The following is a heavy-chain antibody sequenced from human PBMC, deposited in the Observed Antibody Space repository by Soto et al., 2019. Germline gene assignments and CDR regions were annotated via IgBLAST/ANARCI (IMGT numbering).Heavy chain of an antibody. Sequence: QLQLQESGPGLVKPSETLSLTCTVSGGSISSSSYYWGWIRQPPGKGLEWIGSIYYSGSTYYNPSLKSRVTISGDTSKNQFSLKLSSVTAADTAVYYCARPGSSWYGFDYWGQGTLVTVSS. V-gene: IGHV4-39*01. CDR3: ARPGSSWYGFDY. D-gene: IGHD6-13*01. CDR1: GGSISSSSYY. CDR2: IYYSGST. J-gene: IGHJ4*02.